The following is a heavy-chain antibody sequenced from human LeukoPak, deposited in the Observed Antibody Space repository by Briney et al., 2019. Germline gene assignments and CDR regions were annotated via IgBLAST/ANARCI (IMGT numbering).Heavy chain of an antibody. CDR2: ISSNGDST. Sequence: GGSLRLFCSVSGFSFISCARHWVRQAPGKGLEYVSSISSNGDSTYYADSVKGRFTISRDNSKNTLFLQMSSLRAEDPAVYYCVNDRSVDYWGQGTLVTVSS. D-gene: IGHD3-16*02. CDR1: GFSFISCA. J-gene: IGHJ4*02. CDR3: VNDRSVDY. V-gene: IGHV3-64D*09.